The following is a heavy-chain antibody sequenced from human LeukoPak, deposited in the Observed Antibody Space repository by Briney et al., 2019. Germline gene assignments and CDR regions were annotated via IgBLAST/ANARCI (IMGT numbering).Heavy chain of an antibody. CDR3: ARSPMVRGVPIGY. Sequence: SETLSLTCTVSGGSINSSSYYWGWIRQPPGKGLEWIGTIYYSGSTYYNPSLKSRVTISVDKSKNQFSLKLSSVTAADTAVYYCARSPMVRGVPIGYWGQGTLVTVSS. V-gene: IGHV4-39*07. CDR2: IYYSGST. CDR1: GGSINSSSYY. D-gene: IGHD3-10*01. J-gene: IGHJ4*02.